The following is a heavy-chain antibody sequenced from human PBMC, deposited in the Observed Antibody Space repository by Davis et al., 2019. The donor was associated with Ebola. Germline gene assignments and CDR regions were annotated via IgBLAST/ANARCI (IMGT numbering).Heavy chain of an antibody. CDR1: GGSIDSYY. CDR3: ARHGRAAGMSWFDP. J-gene: IGHJ5*02. D-gene: IGHD6-19*01. V-gene: IGHV4-59*08. Sequence: MPSETLSLTCTVSGGSIDSYYWSWIRQPPGKRLEWIGYIYYNAVTIYNPSLKSRVTISVDMSKNQVSLTLISVTAADTAVYYCARHGRAAGMSWFDPWGQGALVTVSS. CDR2: IYYNAVT.